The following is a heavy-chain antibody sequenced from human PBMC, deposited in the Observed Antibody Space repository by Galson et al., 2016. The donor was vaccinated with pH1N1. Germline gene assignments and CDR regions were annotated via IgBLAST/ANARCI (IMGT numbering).Heavy chain of an antibody. J-gene: IGHJ4*02. D-gene: IGHD2-2*01. CDR2: IIPIFDTS. Sequence: SVKVSCKASRDTFSSYVFNWVRQAPGHGLEWMGGIIPIFDTSNYAQKFQGRVTITADKSTSTAYMELNSLRSEDTAMYYCARNMHRYCSSASCRVYYFASWGQGTLVTVSS. V-gene: IGHV1-69*06. CDR3: ARNMHRYCSSASCRVYYFAS. CDR1: RDTFSSYV.